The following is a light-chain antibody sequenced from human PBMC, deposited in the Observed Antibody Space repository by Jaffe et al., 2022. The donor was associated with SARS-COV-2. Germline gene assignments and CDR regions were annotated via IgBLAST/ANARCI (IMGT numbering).Light chain of an antibody. V-gene: IGLV2-11*01. Sequence: QSALTQPRSVSGSPGQSVTISCTGTSSDIGGYNYVSWYQQHPGKAPKLMIYAVSKRPSGVPDRFSGSTSGNTASLTISGLQAEDEADYYCCSYAGSYTLVFGGGTKLTVL. CDR1: SSDIGGYNY. CDR2: AVS. J-gene: IGLJ2*01. CDR3: CSYAGSYTLV.